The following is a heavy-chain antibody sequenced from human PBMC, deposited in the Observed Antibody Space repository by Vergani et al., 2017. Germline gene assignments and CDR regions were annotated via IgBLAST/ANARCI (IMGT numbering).Heavy chain of an antibody. CDR3: ARHSSSLSTRYYYYYMDV. CDR1: GGSISSGSYY. D-gene: IGHD6-6*01. CDR2: IYTSGTT. V-gene: IGHV4-61*02. Sequence: QVQLQESGPGLVKPSQTLSLTCTVSGGSISSGSYYWSWIRQPAGKGLEWIGRIYTSGTTNYNPSLKSRVTISVDTSKNQFSLKLSSVTAADTAVYYCARHSSSLSTRYYYYYMDVWGKGS. J-gene: IGHJ6*03.